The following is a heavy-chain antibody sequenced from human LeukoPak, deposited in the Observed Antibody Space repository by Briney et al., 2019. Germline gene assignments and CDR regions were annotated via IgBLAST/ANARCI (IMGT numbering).Heavy chain of an antibody. CDR1: GGSISSSNYY. CDR2: IHYSGST. CDR3: ARHPVDKAESSMDV. J-gene: IGHJ6*03. D-gene: IGHD2-15*01. V-gene: IGHV4-39*01. Sequence: ASETLSLTCSVSGGSISSSNYYWDWIRQPPGKGLEWIGSIHYSGSTYYNPSLKSRVFISMATPKNQFSLKLSSVTAADTAVFYCARHPVDKAESSMDVWGKGTTVTISS.